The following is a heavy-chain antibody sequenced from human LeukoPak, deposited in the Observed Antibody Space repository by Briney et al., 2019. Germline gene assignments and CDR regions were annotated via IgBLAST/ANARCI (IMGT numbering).Heavy chain of an antibody. Sequence: QPGGSLRLSCAASGFTVSSNYMSWVRQAPGKGLEWVSVIYSGGSTYYADSVKGRFTISRDNSKNTLYLQMNSLRAEDTDVYYCARETDGYYGMDVWGQGTTVTVSS. CDR2: IYSGGST. V-gene: IGHV3-53*01. D-gene: IGHD2-8*01. CDR1: GFTVSSNY. CDR3: ARETDGYYGMDV. J-gene: IGHJ6*02.